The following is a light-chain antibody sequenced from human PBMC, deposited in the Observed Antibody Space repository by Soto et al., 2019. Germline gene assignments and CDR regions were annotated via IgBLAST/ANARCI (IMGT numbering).Light chain of an antibody. V-gene: IGKV1-6*01. J-gene: IGKJ1*01. CDR1: QGIRND. CDR3: LQYFKYPRT. Sequence: AILTTQSPSSLSASVAATGPITCRACQGIRNDLAWYQQKPGKAPKLRIYEASTMQSGVPARFSGSYSGTDFTLTIGSLQPEDFATYYCLQYFKYPRTFGQGTKVDIK. CDR2: EAS.